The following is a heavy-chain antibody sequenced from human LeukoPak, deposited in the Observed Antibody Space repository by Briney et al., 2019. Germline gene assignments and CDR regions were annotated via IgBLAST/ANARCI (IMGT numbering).Heavy chain of an antibody. J-gene: IGHJ6*02. CDR1: GGSISSYY. CDR3: ARELAYCGGDCLYYYYYYGMDV. D-gene: IGHD2-21*02. Sequence: SETLSLTCTVSGGSISSYYWSWIRQPPGKGLEWIGEINHSGSTNYNPSLKSRVTISVDTSKNQFSLKLSSVTAADTAVYYCARELAYCGGDCLYYYYYYGMDVWGQGTTVTVSS. CDR2: INHSGST. V-gene: IGHV4-34*01.